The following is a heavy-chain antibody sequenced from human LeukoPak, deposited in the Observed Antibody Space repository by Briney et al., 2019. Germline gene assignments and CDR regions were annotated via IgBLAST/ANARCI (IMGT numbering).Heavy chain of an antibody. CDR2: IYSGGST. D-gene: IGHD4/OR15-4a*01. Sequence: GGSLRLSCAVSGFTFRAYGMSWVRQAPGKGLEWVSFIYSGGSTHYSDPVKGRFTISRDNSKNTLYLQMNSLRAEDTAVYYCARRAGAYSHPYDYWGQGTLVTVSS. V-gene: IGHV3-53*01. J-gene: IGHJ4*02. CDR3: ARRAGAYSHPYDY. CDR1: GFTFRAYG.